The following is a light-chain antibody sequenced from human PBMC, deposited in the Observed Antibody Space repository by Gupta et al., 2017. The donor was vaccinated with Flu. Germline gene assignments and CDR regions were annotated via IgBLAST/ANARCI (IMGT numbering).Light chain of an antibody. V-gene: IGKV3-20*01. Sequence: DIVLTQSPGTLSLSPGERATLSCRTSQTINTNSFAWFQQKPGQAPKLLIYAAFRGSGTDFTLTISRLEPEDFAVYYWQQYYSSYTFGQGTKLEIK. CDR3: QQYYSSYT. J-gene: IGKJ2*01. CDR1: QTINTNS. CDR2: AA.